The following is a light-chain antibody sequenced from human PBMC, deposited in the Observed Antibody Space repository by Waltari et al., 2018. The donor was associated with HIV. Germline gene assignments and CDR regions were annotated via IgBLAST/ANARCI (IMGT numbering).Light chain of an antibody. V-gene: IGLV2-14*01. CDR3: SSYINTDTLV. J-gene: IGLJ3*02. Sequence: QSALTQPSSVSGSLGQSITISCTGTSSDLGLYHLVSWYQQPPGKAPQLVIHGVGTRPSGVSDRFSGSKSGNTASLTISTLQAEDEADYYCSSYINTDTLVFGGGTKLTVL. CDR2: GVG. CDR1: SSDLGLYHL.